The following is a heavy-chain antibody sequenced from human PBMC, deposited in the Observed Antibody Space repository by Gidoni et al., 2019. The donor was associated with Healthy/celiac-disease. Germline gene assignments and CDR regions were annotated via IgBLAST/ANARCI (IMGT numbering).Heavy chain of an antibody. J-gene: IGHJ6*02. D-gene: IGHD6-13*01. CDR3: ARDLGRIAAAGRDNYYYYGMDV. V-gene: IGHV1-46*01. CDR2: NNPSGGST. Sequence: QVQLMQSGAAVKKPVASVKVSCKASGYPFTSHYMPWLRQVPGQGLEWLGRNNPSGGSTSYAQKFQSRVTMTRDTSTSTVYMELSSLRSEDTAVYYCARDLGRIAAAGRDNYYYYGMDVWGQGTTVTVSS. CDR1: GYPFTSHY.